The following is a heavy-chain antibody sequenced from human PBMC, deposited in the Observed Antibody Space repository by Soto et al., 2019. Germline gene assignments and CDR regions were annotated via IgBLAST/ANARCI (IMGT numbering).Heavy chain of an antibody. V-gene: IGHV3-7*01. D-gene: IGHD3-9*01. CDR3: ARDKDWLIPVPSFDY. Sequence: EVQLVESGGGLVQPGGSLRLSCAASGFTFSSYWMSWVRQAPGKGLEWVANIKQDGSEKYYVDSVKGRFTISRDNAKNSLYLQMNSLRAEDTAVYYCARDKDWLIPVPSFDYWGQGTLVTVSS. J-gene: IGHJ4*02. CDR1: GFTFSSYW. CDR2: IKQDGSEK.